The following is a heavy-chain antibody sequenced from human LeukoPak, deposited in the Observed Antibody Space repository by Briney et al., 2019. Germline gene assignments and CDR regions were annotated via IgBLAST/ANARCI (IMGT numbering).Heavy chain of an antibody. CDR2: IYPGDSET. D-gene: IGHD2/OR15-2a*01. Sequence: GESLQISCTGSGSSFSNYWIAWVRQLPGKGLEWMGIIYPGDSETTYSPSFQGQVTISADKSVNTAYLQWSSLKASDTAIYYCARLSITTSLRLYYFDYWGQGTLVTVPS. J-gene: IGHJ4*02. CDR3: ARLSITTSLRLYYFDY. CDR1: GSSFSNYW. V-gene: IGHV5-51*01.